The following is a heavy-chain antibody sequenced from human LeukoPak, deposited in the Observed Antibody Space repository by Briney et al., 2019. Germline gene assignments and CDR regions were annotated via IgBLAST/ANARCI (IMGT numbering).Heavy chain of an antibody. Sequence: GGSLRLSCAASEFTFSNHAMSWVRQAPGKGLEWVSAINGNGGYTYYADSVRGRFTISRDNSKNTLFLQMNSLRAEDTAVYYCAKGKGTVTTAFDIWGQGTMVTVSS. CDR3: AKGKGTVTTAFDI. D-gene: IGHD4-17*01. V-gene: IGHV3-23*01. CDR2: INGNGGYT. CDR1: EFTFSNHA. J-gene: IGHJ3*02.